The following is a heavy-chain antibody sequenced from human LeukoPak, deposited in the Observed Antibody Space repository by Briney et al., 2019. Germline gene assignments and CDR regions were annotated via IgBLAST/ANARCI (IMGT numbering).Heavy chain of an antibody. CDR3: ARLAGWDIVVVPAPKILSDI. CDR1: GGTFSSYA. D-gene: IGHD2-2*01. Sequence: SVKVSCKASGGTFSSYAISWERQASGQGLEWMGGIIPIFGTANYAQKFQGRVTITTDESTSTAYMELSSLRSEDTAVYYCARLAGWDIVVVPAPKILSDIWGQGTMVTVSS. V-gene: IGHV1-69*05. J-gene: IGHJ3*02. CDR2: IIPIFGTA.